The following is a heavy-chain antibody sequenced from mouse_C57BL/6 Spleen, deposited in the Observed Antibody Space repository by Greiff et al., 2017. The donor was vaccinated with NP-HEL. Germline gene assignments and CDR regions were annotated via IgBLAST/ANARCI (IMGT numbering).Heavy chain of an antibody. V-gene: IGHV1-52*01. CDR2: IDPSDSDT. Sequence: QVQLQQPGAELVRPGSSVKLSCKASGYTFTSYWMHWVKQSPIQGLEWIGNIDPSDSDTHYNQKFKDKATLTVDKSSSTAYMQRSSLTSEDSAVYYCARGRGGSWYFDVWGTGTTVTVSS. D-gene: IGHD1-1*01. J-gene: IGHJ1*03. CDR3: ARGRGGSWYFDV. CDR1: GYTFTSYW.